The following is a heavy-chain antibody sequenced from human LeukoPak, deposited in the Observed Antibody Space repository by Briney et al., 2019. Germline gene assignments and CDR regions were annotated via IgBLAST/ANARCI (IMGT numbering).Heavy chain of an antibody. CDR3: ARWGGYSYMDV. Sequence: SETLSLTCAVYGGSFSGYYWSWIRQPPGKGLEWIGEINHSGSTNYNPSLKSRVTISVDTSKNQFSLKLSSVTAADTAVYYCARWGGYSYMDVRGKGTTVTVSS. D-gene: IGHD3-22*01. V-gene: IGHV4-34*01. J-gene: IGHJ6*03. CDR1: GGSFSGYY. CDR2: INHSGST.